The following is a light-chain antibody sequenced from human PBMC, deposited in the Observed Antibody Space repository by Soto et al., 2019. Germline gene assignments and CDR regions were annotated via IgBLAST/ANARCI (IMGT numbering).Light chain of an antibody. CDR1: SSDIGGYYY. J-gene: IGLJ1*01. V-gene: IGLV2-14*01. CDR3: TPYTSSYILYL. Sequence: QSVLAQPASVSASPGQSITISCTGTSSDIGGYYYVSWYQHHPGKAPKLLIYQVTNRPSRVSNRFSASKSGNTASLTISGLQADDESFYYCTPYTSSYILYLFGTGTKV. CDR2: QVT.